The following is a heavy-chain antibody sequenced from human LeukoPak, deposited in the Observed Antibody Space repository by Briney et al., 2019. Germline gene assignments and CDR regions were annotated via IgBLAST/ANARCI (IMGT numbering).Heavy chain of an antibody. CDR3: ARYYYCSGGSCYSFLSY. CDR2: ISAYNGNT. V-gene: IGHV1-18*01. CDR1: GYTFTNYG. D-gene: IGHD2-15*01. Sequence: ASVKVSCKASGYTFTNYGIGWVRQAPGQGLEWMGWISAYNGNTNYAQKFQGRVTMTTDTSTSTAYMELRSLSSDDTAVYYCARYYYCSGGSCYSFLSYWGQGTLVTVSS. J-gene: IGHJ4*02.